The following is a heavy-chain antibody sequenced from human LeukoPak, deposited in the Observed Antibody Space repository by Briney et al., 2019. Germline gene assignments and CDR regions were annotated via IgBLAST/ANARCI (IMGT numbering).Heavy chain of an antibody. Sequence: GESLRLSCAPSGFTFSNSAMSWVRQAPGKGLEWVSGISGSGGNTYYADSVKGRFTISRDNSKNTLYLQMNSLRAEDTAVYYCAKAGSIRFDYWGQGTLVTISS. CDR2: ISGSGGNT. D-gene: IGHD1-26*01. J-gene: IGHJ4*02. CDR1: GFTFSNSA. CDR3: AKAGSIRFDY. V-gene: IGHV3-23*01.